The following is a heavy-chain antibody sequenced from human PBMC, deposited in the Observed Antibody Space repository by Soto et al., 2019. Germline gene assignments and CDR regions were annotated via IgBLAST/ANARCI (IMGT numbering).Heavy chain of an antibody. V-gene: IGHV3-21*01. J-gene: IGHJ6*02. D-gene: IGHD4-17*01. CDR2: ISSSSSYI. CDR1: GFTFSSYS. Sequence: EVQLVESGGGLVKPGGSLRLSCAASGFTFSSYSMNWVHQAPGKGLEWVSSISSSSSYIYYADSVKGRFTISRDNAKNSLYLQMNSLRAEDTAVYYCARDKTGPHDGDYAYYYGMDVWGQGTTVTGSS. CDR3: ARDKTGPHDGDYAYYYGMDV.